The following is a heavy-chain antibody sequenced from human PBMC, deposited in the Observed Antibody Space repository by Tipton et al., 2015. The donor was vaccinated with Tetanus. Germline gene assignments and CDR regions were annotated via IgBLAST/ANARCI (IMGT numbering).Heavy chain of an antibody. CDR2: INHSGST. Sequence: TLSLTCAVYGGSFSGYYWSWIRQPPGKGLEWIGEINHSGSTNYNPSLKSRVTISVDTSKNQFSLKLSSVTAADTAVYYCARGSSAPPYYFDYWGQGTLVTVSS. V-gene: IGHV4-34*01. D-gene: IGHD6-6*01. CDR1: GGSFSGYY. J-gene: IGHJ4*02. CDR3: ARGSSAPPYYFDY.